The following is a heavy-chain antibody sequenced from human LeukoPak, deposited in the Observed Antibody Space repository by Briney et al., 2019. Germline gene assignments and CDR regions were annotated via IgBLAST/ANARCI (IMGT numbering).Heavy chain of an antibody. D-gene: IGHD3-3*01. CDR3: AKDATIFGVVSYYYYYMDV. J-gene: IGHJ6*03. V-gene: IGHV3-23*01. CDR1: GSTFSSYA. Sequence: GGSLRLSCAASGSTFSSYAMSWVRQAPGKGVEWVSAISGSGGSTYYADSVKGRFTISRDNSKNTLYLQMNSLRAEDTAVYYCAKDATIFGVVSYYYYYMDVWGKGTTVTVSS. CDR2: ISGSGGST.